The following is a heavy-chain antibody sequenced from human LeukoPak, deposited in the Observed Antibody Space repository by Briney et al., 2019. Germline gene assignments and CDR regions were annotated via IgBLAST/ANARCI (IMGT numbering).Heavy chain of an antibody. CDR1: GFTFNSYG. J-gene: IGHJ3*02. CDR3: AKERHRYCSGGSCDAFDI. Sequence: GGSLRLSCAASGFTFNSYGMHWVRQAPGKGLEWVAVIWYDGSNKYCADSVKGRFTISRDNSKNTLYLQMNSLRAEDTAVYYCAKERHRYCSGGSCDAFDIWGQGTMVTVSS. CDR2: IWYDGSNK. V-gene: IGHV3-33*06. D-gene: IGHD2-15*01.